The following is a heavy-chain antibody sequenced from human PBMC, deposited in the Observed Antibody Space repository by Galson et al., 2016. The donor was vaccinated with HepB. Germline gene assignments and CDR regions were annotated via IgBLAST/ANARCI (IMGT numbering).Heavy chain of an antibody. CDR1: GFTFSSYA. V-gene: IGHV3-23*01. D-gene: IGHD2/OR15-2a*01. CDR3: ARAAEYTPYYYFYMDV. Sequence: SLRLSCAVSGFTFSSYAMNWVRQAPGKGLEWVSDISHSGDSIYYADSVKGRFTISRDDSKNTLYLQMNSLRADDTALYYCARAAEYTPYYYFYMDVWGKGTTVTVSS. J-gene: IGHJ6*03. CDR2: ISHSGDSI.